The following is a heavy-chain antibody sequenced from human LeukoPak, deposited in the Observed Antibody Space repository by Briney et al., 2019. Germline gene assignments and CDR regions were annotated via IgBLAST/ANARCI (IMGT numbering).Heavy chain of an antibody. Sequence: HPGGSLRLSCAASGFTFSSYGMSWVRQAPGKGLEWVSAISGSGGSTYYADSVKGRFTISRDNSKNTLYLQMNSLRAEDTAVYYCAKWKWLRLGNNWFDPWGQGTLVTVSS. D-gene: IGHD5-12*01. CDR3: AKWKWLRLGNNWFDP. CDR1: GFTFSSYG. CDR2: ISGSGGST. V-gene: IGHV3-23*01. J-gene: IGHJ5*02.